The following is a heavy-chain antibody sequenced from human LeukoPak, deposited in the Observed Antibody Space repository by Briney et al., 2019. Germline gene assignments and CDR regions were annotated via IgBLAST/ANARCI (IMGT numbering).Heavy chain of an antibody. J-gene: IGHJ4*02. V-gene: IGHV1-69*04. Sequence: ASVKVSCKASGGTFSSYAISWVRQAPGQGLEWMGRIIPILGIANYAQKFQGRVTITADKSTSTAYMELSSLRSEDTAVYYCARALSDRSGYACGLYWGQGTLVTVSS. CDR1: GGTFSSYA. D-gene: IGHD3-22*01. CDR2: IIPILGIA. CDR3: ARALSDRSGYACGLY.